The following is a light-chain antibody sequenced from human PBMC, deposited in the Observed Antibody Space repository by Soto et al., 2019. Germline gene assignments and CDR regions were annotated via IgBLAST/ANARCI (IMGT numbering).Light chain of an antibody. Sequence: EVVLTQSPATLSLSPGERATLSCRASQSVSSYLAWYEQKPGQATRLLIYDASNRATGIPARFSGSGSGTDFTLTISSLEPEDFAVYCCQQRSNWPPYTFGQGTKLEIK. CDR1: QSVSSY. CDR2: DAS. V-gene: IGKV3-11*01. J-gene: IGKJ2*01. CDR3: QQRSNWPPYT.